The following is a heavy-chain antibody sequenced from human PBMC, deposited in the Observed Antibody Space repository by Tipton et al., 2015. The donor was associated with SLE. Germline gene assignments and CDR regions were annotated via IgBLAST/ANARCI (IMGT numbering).Heavy chain of an antibody. D-gene: IGHD6-13*01. CDR2: IYYSGST. CDR3: AREPAAGRGGYFDL. Sequence: TLSLTCTVSGGSISSSSYYWGWIRQPPGKGLEWIGSIYYSGSTYYNPSLKSRVTISVDTSKNQFSLKLSSVTAEDTVVYYCAREPAAGRGGYFDLWGRGTLVTVSS. J-gene: IGHJ2*01. V-gene: IGHV4-39*07. CDR1: GGSISSSSYY.